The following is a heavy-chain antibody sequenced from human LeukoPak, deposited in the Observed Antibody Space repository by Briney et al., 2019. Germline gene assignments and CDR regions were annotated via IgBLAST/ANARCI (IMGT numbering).Heavy chain of an antibody. Sequence: GESLKISCKGSGYTFTTYWIGWVRQMPGKGLERMGIIYPGDSDIRYSPSFQGQVTISADKSISTAYLQWSSLKASDTAMYYCARVMTTLTGFDYWGQGTLVTVSS. CDR3: ARVMTTLTGFDY. CDR1: GYTFTTYW. V-gene: IGHV5-51*01. CDR2: IYPGDSDI. J-gene: IGHJ4*02. D-gene: IGHD2/OR15-2a*01.